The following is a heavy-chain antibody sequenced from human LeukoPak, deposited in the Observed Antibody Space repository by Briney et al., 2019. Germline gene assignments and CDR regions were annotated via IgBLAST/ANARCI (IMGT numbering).Heavy chain of an antibody. CDR3: ARRARDGYFN. CDR1: GGTFSSYA. V-gene: IGHV1-69*13. CDR2: IIPIFGTA. D-gene: IGHD5-24*01. Sequence: SVKVSCKASGGTFSSYAISWVRQAPGQGLEWMGGIIPIFGTANYAQKFQGRVTITADESTGTAYMELSSLRSEDTAVYYCARRARDGYFNWGQGTLVTVSS. J-gene: IGHJ1*01.